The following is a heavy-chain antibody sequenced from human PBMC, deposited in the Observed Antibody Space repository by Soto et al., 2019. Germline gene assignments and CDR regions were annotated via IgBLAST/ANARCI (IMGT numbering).Heavy chain of an antibody. D-gene: IGHD3-3*01. J-gene: IGHJ6*02. CDR2: IWYDGSNK. CDR3: ARDWVGITIFGVVITNYGMDV. V-gene: IGHV3-33*01. Sequence: GGSLRLSCAASGFTFSSYGMHWVRQAPGKGLEWVAVIWYDGSNKYYADSVKGRFTISRDNSKNTLYLQMNSLRAEDTAVYYCARDWVGITIFGVVITNYGMDVWGQGTTVTVS. CDR1: GFTFSSYG.